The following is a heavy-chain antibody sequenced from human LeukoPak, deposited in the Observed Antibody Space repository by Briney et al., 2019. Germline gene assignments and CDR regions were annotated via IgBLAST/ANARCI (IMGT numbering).Heavy chain of an antibody. V-gene: IGHV4-38-2*02. CDR1: GYSISSGYY. CDR3: ARTSRWYAPWNRNPFDP. D-gene: IGHD6-13*01. Sequence: ASETLSLTCTVSGYSISSGYYWGWIRQPPGKGLEWIGSIYHSGSTYYNPSLKSRVTISVDTSKNQFSLKLSSVTAADTAVYYCARTSRWYAPWNRNPFDPWGQGTLVTVSS. CDR2: IYHSGST. J-gene: IGHJ5*02.